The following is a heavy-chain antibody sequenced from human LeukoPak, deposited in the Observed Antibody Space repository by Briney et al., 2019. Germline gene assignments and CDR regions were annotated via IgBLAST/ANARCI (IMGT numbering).Heavy chain of an antibody. CDR3: AKSYYYDSSGYYDVDY. J-gene: IGHJ4*02. Sequence: PGGSLRLSCAAPGFTFRSYAMSWVRQAPGKGLEWVSAISGSGGSTYYADSVKGRFTISRDNSKNTLYLQMNSLRAEDTAVYYCAKSYYYDSSGYYDVDYWGQGTLVTVSS. CDR2: ISGSGGST. V-gene: IGHV3-23*01. D-gene: IGHD3-22*01. CDR1: GFTFRSYA.